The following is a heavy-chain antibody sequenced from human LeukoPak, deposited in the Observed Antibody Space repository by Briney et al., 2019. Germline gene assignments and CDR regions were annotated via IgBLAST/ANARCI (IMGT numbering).Heavy chain of an antibody. D-gene: IGHD3-3*01. Sequence: GGSLRLSCAASGFTFSTYAMNWGRQAPGKGLEWFSVISVRGGSTYYAASVKGRFTISRDNSKNTLYLQMNSVRAEDTAVYYCAKDTAGLVLRSPFDYWGQGSMVTVSS. CDR3: AKDTAGLVLRSPFDY. CDR1: GFTFSTYA. V-gene: IGHV3-23*01. CDR2: ISVRGGST. J-gene: IGHJ4*02.